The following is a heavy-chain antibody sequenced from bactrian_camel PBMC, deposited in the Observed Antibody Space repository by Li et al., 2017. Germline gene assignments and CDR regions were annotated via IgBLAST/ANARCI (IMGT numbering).Heavy chain of an antibody. CDR3: AADYQWSCRMGVSTTYMY. V-gene: IGHV3S53*01. D-gene: IGHD3*01. CDR1: GNFHNAYC. J-gene: IGHJ4*01. CDR2: IESDGST. Sequence: VQLVESGGGSVQAGGSLKLSCVASGNFHNAYCMAWFRQIPDKEREGVAGIESDGSTSYADSVKGRFTVSQDSAKNILYLQMNDLKPGDTAKYICAADYQWSCRMGVSTTYMYWGQGTQVT.